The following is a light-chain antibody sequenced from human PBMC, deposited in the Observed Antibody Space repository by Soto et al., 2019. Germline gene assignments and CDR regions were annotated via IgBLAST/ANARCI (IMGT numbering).Light chain of an antibody. CDR3: SSYAGSSNV. J-gene: IGLJ1*01. V-gene: IGLV2-8*01. CDR1: SSDVGGYNY. Sequence: LTQPPSASGSPGPSVAISCTGTSSDVGGYNYFSWYQQHPGKAPKLMIYEVNKRPSGVPDRFSGSKSGNTASLTVSGLQAEDEAAYYRSSYAGSSNVFGTGTKVTVL. CDR2: EVN.